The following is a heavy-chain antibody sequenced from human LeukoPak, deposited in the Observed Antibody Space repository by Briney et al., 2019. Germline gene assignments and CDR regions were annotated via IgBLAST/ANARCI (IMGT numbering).Heavy chain of an antibody. CDR1: GFTFSSYW. CDR3: ARDLNPNDYGDY. Sequence: GGSLRLSCAASGFTFSSYWMSWVRQAPGKGLEWVANIKQDGSEKQYVDSVKGRFAISRDNAKNSLYLQMNSLRAEDTAVYYCARDLNPNDYGDYWGQGTLVTVSS. V-gene: IGHV3-7*01. D-gene: IGHD2-8*01. CDR2: IKQDGSEK. J-gene: IGHJ4*02.